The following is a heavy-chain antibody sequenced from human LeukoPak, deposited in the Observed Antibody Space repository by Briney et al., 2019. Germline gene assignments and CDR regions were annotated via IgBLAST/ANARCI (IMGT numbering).Heavy chain of an antibody. CDR3: ARGLGVGYCSSTSCYDY. V-gene: IGHV1-69*13. J-gene: IGHJ4*02. D-gene: IGHD2-2*01. CDR1: GGTFISYA. Sequence: ASVTVSFKASGGTFISYAISWVRQAPGQGLEWMGGIIPIFGTANYAQKFQGRVTITADESTSTAYMELSSLRSEDTAVYYCARGLGVGYCSSTSCYDYWGQGTLVTVSS. CDR2: IIPIFGTA.